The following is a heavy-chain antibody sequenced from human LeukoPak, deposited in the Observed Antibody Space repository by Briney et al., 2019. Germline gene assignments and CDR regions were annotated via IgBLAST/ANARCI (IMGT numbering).Heavy chain of an antibody. CDR2: IHSSGNT. V-gene: IGHV4-4*07. J-gene: IGHJ4*02. D-gene: IGHD2-21*01. CDR1: GGSISSYY. CDR3: ARGPYCGGDCHFDC. Sequence: PPETLSLTCTVSGGSISSYYWSWIRQPAGKGLEWIGRIHSSGNTKYNPSLKSRVTMSVDTSKNQFSLRLTSVTAADTAVYFCARGPYCGGDCHFDCWGQGTLLVTVSS.